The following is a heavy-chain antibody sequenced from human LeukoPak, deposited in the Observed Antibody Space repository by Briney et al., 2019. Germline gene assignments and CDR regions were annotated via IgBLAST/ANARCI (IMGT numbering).Heavy chain of an antibody. Sequence: SETLSLTCTVSGGSFSNDYWSWIRQPPGKGLEWIGYIYHNGKTNYNPSLTSRLTISLDTSKTQFSLNLISMTDADTAIYYCARASEGIGFFDYWGQGILVTVSS. CDR1: GGSFSNDY. V-gene: IGHV4-59*01. CDR2: IYHNGKT. J-gene: IGHJ4*02. CDR3: ARASEGIGFFDY. D-gene: IGHD2-2*03.